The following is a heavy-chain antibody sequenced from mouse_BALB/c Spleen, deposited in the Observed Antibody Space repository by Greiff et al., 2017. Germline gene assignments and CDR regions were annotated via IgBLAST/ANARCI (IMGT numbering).Heavy chain of an antibody. Sequence: DVKLVESGGGLVKPGGSLKLSCAASGFTFSDYYMYWVRQTPEKRLEWVATISDGGSYTYYPDSVKGRFTISRDNAKNNLYLQMSSLKSEDTAMYYCARDDYGNRFAYWGQGTLVTVSA. CDR3: ARDDYGNRFAY. V-gene: IGHV5-4*02. D-gene: IGHD2-1*01. CDR1: GFTFSDYY. CDR2: ISDGGSYT. J-gene: IGHJ3*01.